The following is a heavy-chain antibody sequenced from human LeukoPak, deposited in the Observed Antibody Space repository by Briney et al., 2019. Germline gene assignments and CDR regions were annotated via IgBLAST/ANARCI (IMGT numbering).Heavy chain of an antibody. Sequence: SETLSLTCTVSGGSISSGGYYWSWIHQHPGKGLEWIGYIYYSGSTYYNPSLKSRVTISVDTSKNQFSLKLSSVTAADTAVYYCARVGGAKLVSYYFDYWGQGTLVTVSS. J-gene: IGHJ4*02. CDR1: GGSISSGGYY. V-gene: IGHV4-31*03. D-gene: IGHD3-10*01. CDR2: IYYSGST. CDR3: ARVGGAKLVSYYFDY.